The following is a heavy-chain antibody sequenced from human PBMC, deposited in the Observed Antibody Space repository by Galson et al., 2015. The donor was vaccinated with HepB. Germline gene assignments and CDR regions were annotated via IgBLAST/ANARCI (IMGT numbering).Heavy chain of an antibody. V-gene: IGHV1-18*01. CDR1: GYTFTSYG. CDR2: TSAYNGNT. J-gene: IGHJ4*02. Sequence: SVKVSCKASGYTFTSYGISWVRRAPGQGLEWMGWTSAYNGNTNYAQKLQGRVTMTTDTSTSTAYMELRSLRSDDTAVYYCARGGAGYDFWSGYYIFDYWGQGTLVTVPS. D-gene: IGHD3-3*01. CDR3: ARGGAGYDFWSGYYIFDY.